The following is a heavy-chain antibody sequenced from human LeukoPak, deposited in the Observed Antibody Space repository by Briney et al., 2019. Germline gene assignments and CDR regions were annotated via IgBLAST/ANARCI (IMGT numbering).Heavy chain of an antibody. Sequence: GGSLRLSCAASGFTFSSYAMSWVRQAPGKGLEWVSAFSGSGGSTYYADSVKGRFTISRDNSKNTLFLQMNSLRAEDTAVYYCVTNFDPDVDWGQGTLVTVSS. CDR2: FSGSGGST. CDR3: VTNFDPDVD. CDR1: GFTFSSYA. J-gene: IGHJ4*02. D-gene: IGHD3-9*01. V-gene: IGHV3-23*01.